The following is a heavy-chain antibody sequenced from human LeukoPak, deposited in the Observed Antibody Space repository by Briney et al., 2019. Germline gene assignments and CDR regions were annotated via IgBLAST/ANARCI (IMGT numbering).Heavy chain of an antibody. J-gene: IGHJ4*02. CDR1: GFTFRNYA. V-gene: IGHV3-23*01. CDR2: ISSSGGNT. CDR3: AKPFSGWTSYDY. D-gene: IGHD6-19*01. Sequence: GGSLRLSCAASGFTFRNYAMSWVRQPPGEGPEWVSGISSSGGNTYFADSVKGRFTISRDNSKSTLYLQMNSLRVEDTAVYYCAKPFSGWTSYDYWGGGTLVTVSS.